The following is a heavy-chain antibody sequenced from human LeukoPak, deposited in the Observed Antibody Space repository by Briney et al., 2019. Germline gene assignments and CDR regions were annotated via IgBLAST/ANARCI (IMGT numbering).Heavy chain of an antibody. D-gene: IGHD6-6*01. CDR1: GFTFSSYA. CDR3: ARGEYSRYFDY. CDR2: IIGSGGST. Sequence: PGGSLRLSCAASGFTFSSYAMSWVRQAPGKGLEWVSIIIGSGGSTYYADPVKGRFTISRDNSKNTLYLQMNSLRAEDTAVYSCARGEYSRYFDYWGQGTLVTVSS. J-gene: IGHJ4*02. V-gene: IGHV3-23*01.